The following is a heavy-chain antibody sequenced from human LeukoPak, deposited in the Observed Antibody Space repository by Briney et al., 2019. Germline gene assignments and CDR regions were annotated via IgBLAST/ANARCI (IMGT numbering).Heavy chain of an antibody. CDR1: RFTFSRDA. V-gene: IGHV3-23*01. CDR3: AKDRDFGGTYRVFDY. D-gene: IGHD1-26*01. CDR2: VSGNGGST. Sequence: GGSLRLSCAASRFTFSRDAMSSVREAPGKGLEWVSGVSGNGGSTYYADYVKGRFTIYREKSKSMMYLQMNSLRAEDTAVYYCAKDRDFGGTYRVFDYWGQGTLVTVSS. J-gene: IGHJ4*02.